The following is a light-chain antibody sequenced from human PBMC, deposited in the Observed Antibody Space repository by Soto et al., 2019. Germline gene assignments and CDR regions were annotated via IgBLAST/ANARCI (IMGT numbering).Light chain of an antibody. CDR1: QSVANY. Sequence: EIVMTQSPGTLSVSPGERATLSCRASQSVANYLALYQQKPGQAPRLLIYGTSTRATGIPARFSGSGSGTEFTLTISRLQAEYFAVYYCQQYSTWPQFNFGPRTKVDI. CDR2: GTS. CDR3: QQYSTWPQFN. V-gene: IGKV3-15*01. J-gene: IGKJ3*01.